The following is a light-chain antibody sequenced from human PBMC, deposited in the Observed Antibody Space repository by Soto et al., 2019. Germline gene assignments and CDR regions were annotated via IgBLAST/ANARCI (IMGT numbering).Light chain of an antibody. CDR1: QSVSSN. CDR2: DAS. J-gene: IGKJ1*01. V-gene: IGKV3-20*01. CDR3: QQYGSSPPT. Sequence: EIVMTQSPATLSVSPGERATLFCRASQSVSSNLAWYQQKPGQAPRLLIYDASSRPPGIPDRFSGSGSGTDFTLTISRLEPEDFAVYYCQQYGSSPPTFGQGTKVDIK.